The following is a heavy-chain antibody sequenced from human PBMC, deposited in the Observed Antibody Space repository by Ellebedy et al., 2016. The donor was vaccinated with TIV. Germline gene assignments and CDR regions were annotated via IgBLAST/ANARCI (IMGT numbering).Heavy chain of an antibody. V-gene: IGHV3-7*03. CDR2: INPGGSDI. J-gene: IGHJ6*02. CDR3: ARGHYGLDV. Sequence: GGSLRLSCAASGFTFSSHWMSWVRQYPGKGLDWVAHINPGGSDISYVDSVKGRFTISRDNAKNSLYLQMNSLRVDDTAVYYCARGHYGLDVWGRGTTVAVSS. CDR1: GFTFSSHW.